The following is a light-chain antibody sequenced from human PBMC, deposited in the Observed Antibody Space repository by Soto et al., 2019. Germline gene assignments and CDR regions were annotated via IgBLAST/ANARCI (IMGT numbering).Light chain of an antibody. J-gene: IGKJ5*01. Sequence: EVVLTQSPGTLSLSPGERATLSCRASQSVSNSYVAWYQQKRGQAPRLLMYGASSRATGIPDRFSGSGSGTDFTLTISRLEPEDFVLYYCQHFRAFGQGTRLEIK. CDR1: QSVSNSY. CDR3: QHFRA. CDR2: GAS. V-gene: IGKV3-20*01.